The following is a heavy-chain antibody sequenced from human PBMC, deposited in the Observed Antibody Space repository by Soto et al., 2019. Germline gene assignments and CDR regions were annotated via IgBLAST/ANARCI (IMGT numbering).Heavy chain of an antibody. J-gene: IGHJ4*02. V-gene: IGHV3-33*01. CDR1: GSIFGGYG. Sequence: QKYLVESGGGVVQPGGSLRLSCVASGSIFGGYGMHWVRKAPAKGLEWVAVIWYDGSNKYYADSVKGRFTISRDNSKNMLYLQMDSLRAEDTAVYYCARDGIGGTVFRGFCDYWGQGTLVTVSS. CDR2: IWYDGSNK. D-gene: IGHD1-7*01. CDR3: ARDGIGGTVFRGFCDY.